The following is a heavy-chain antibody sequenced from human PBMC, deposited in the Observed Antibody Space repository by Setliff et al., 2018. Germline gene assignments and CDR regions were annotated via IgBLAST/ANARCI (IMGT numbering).Heavy chain of an antibody. J-gene: IGHJ4*02. V-gene: IGHV4-39*01. CDR3: ARTGTYRYFDY. Sequence: ETLSLTCTVPGASLNSGTYYWGWIRQPPGKGLEWIGRIYYRGDTYYNASLKGRLTISVDTAQNQFSLRLTSVTAADTAVYYCARTGTYRYFDYWGQGALVTVSS. CDR1: GASLNSGTYY. CDR2: IYYRGDT. D-gene: IGHD1-1*01.